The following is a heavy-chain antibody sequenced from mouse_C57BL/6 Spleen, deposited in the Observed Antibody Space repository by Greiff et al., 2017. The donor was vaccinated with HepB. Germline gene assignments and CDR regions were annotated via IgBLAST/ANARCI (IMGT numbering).Heavy chain of an antibody. CDR2: INPGSGGT. CDR1: GYAFTNYL. J-gene: IGHJ2*01. CDR3: ARRLYGSSYGY. V-gene: IGHV1-54*01. D-gene: IGHD1-1*01. Sequence: QVQLQQSGAELVRPGTSVKVSCKASGYAFTNYLIEWVKQRPGQGLEWIGVINPGSGGTNYNEKFKGKATLTADKSSSTAYMQRSSLTSEDSAVYFCARRLYGSSYGYWGQGTTLTVSS.